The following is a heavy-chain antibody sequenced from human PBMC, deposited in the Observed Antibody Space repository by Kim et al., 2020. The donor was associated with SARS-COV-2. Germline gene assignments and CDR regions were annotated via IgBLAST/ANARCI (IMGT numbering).Heavy chain of an antibody. V-gene: IGHV4-31*03. D-gene: IGHD3-10*01. CDR3: ARVGKSVGITKSPIDY. Sequence: SETLSLTCTVSGGSISSGGYYWSWIRQHPGKGLEWIGYIYYSGSTYYNPSLKSRVTISVDTSKNQFSLKLSSVTAADTAVYYCARVGKSVGITKSPIDYWGQGTLVTVAS. J-gene: IGHJ4*02. CDR2: IYYSGST. CDR1: GGSISSGGYY.